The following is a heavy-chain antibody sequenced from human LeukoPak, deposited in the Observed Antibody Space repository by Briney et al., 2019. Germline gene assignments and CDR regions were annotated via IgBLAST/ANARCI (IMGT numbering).Heavy chain of an antibody. CDR1: GYIFSIYA. Sequence: ASVKVSCKASGYIFSIYAMIWVRQAPGQGLELMGWINPNTGNPTYAQGFTGRFVFSLDTSVSTAYLQISSLKPEDTAVYYCARDYTVAIGTTTYFQHWGQGTLVTVPS. CDR3: ARDYTVAIGTTTYFQH. CDR2: INPNTGNP. V-gene: IGHV7-4-1*02. D-gene: IGHD1-7*01. J-gene: IGHJ1*01.